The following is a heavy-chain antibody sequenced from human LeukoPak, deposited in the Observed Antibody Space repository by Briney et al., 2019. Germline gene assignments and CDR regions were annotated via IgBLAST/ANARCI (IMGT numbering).Heavy chain of an antibody. D-gene: IGHD3-16*02. V-gene: IGHV4-59*01. CDR1: GGSISSYY. J-gene: IGHJ6*03. CDR2: IYYSGST. CDR3: ARVSLGTGTTAYYYYMDV. Sequence: SETLSFTCTVSGGSISSYYWSWIRQPPGKGLEWIGYIYYSGSTNYNPSLKSRVTISVDTSKNQFSLKLSSVTAADTAVYYCARVSLGTGTTAYYYYMDVWGKGTTVTVSS.